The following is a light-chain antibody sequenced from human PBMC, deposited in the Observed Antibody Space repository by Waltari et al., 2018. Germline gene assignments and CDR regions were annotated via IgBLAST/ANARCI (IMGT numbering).Light chain of an antibody. CDR2: WAS. CDR3: QQYYSTPPA. V-gene: IGKV4-1*01. J-gene: IGKJ4*01. Sequence: DIVMTQSPDSLAVSLGERATINCKSSQTISYSSNNKNYLAWYQKKPGQPPKLLIYWASTRESGVPDRFSGSGSGTDFTLTISSLQAEDVAVYYCQQYYSTPPAFGGGTKVGIK. CDR1: QTISYSSNNKNY.